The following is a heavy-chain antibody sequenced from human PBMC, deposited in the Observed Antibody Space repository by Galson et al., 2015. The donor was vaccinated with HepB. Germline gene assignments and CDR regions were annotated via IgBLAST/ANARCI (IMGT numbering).Heavy chain of an antibody. Sequence: SVKVSCKASGYTFSSYGISWVRQAPGHGLEWMGWISGDKGDTNYAQKFQGRITLTTETSTNTAYMEVRSLRSDDTAIYYCARDSTEDHYYYYGLDVWGHGTPVTVSS. D-gene: IGHD2-15*01. CDR3: ARDSTEDHYYYYGLDV. V-gene: IGHV1-18*04. CDR2: ISGDKGDT. J-gene: IGHJ6*02. CDR1: GYTFSSYG.